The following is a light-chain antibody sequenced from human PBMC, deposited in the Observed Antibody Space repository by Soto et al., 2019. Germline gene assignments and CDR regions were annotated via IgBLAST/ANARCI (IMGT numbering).Light chain of an antibody. CDR1: QSVSSNS. Sequence: EIVLKQSPGTQSLSPGERATLSCRASQSVSSNSLAWYQQKPGQAPRLLIYGASSRATGIPDRFSGSGSGTDFTLTISRLEPEDFAVYYCQQYNKWPITFGQGTRLEI. J-gene: IGKJ5*01. V-gene: IGKV3-20*01. CDR2: GAS. CDR3: QQYNKWPIT.